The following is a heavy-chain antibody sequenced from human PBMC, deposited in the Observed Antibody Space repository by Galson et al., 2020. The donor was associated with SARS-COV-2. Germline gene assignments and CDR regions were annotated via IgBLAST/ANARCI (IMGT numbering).Heavy chain of an antibody. V-gene: IGHV3-7*01. D-gene: IGHD5-12*01. Sequence: PGGSLRLSCAASGFTFSRYWMSWVRQAPGKGLQWVANIKQDGSDRYYVDSVKGRFTISSDNAKNSVFLQMNSLRAEDTAVYYCSRDQDGYNDFWGQGTLVTVSS. CDR1: GFTFSRYW. CDR2: IKQDGSDR. CDR3: SRDQDGYNDF. J-gene: IGHJ4*02.